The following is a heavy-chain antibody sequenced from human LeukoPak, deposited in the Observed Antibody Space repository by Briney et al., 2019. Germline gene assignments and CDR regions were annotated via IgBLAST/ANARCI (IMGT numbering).Heavy chain of an antibody. V-gene: IGHV3-23*01. CDR3: AKEMALGIAVAGFFDF. CDR2: ISASGGSS. D-gene: IGHD6-19*01. J-gene: IGHJ4*02. Sequence: GGSLRLSCAASGFTFSNYAINWVRQAPGKGLEWVSAISASGGSSYYADSVRDRFTISRDNSKNVLYLKMSSLRAEDTAVYYCAKEMALGIAVAGFFDFWGQGTLVTVSS. CDR1: GFTFSNYA.